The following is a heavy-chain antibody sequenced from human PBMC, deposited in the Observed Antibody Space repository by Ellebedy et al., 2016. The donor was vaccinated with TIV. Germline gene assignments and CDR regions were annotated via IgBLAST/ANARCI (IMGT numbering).Heavy chain of an antibody. J-gene: IGHJ4*02. CDR3: ARGGASSLPFDY. V-gene: IGHV4-38-2*02. CDR2: INHRGST. D-gene: IGHD2-2*01. Sequence: MPSETLSLTCTVSGYSISSGYYWGWFRQPPGKGLEWVGSINHRGSTYYNPSLKSRVTMSVDTSENQFSLRLTSVTAADTAVYYCARGGASSLPFDYWGQGTLVTVSS. CDR1: GYSISSGYY.